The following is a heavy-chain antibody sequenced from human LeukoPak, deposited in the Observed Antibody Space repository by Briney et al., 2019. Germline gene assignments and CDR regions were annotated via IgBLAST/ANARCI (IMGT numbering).Heavy chain of an antibody. V-gene: IGHV4-4*02. Sequence: PSGTLSLTCAVSGDSISSSNWWIWVRQPPGKGLEWIGEIYHSGTTNYNPSLKSRVTISVDTSKNQFSLKLSSVTAADTAVYYCASRAAAGRFDYWGQGTLVTVSS. J-gene: IGHJ4*02. CDR3: ASRAAAGRFDY. D-gene: IGHD6-13*01. CDR1: GDSISSSNW. CDR2: IYHSGTT.